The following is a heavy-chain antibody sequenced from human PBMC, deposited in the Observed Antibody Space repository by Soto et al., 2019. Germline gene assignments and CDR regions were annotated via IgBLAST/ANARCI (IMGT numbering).Heavy chain of an antibody. CDR2: ISYDGSNK. Sequence: PGGSLRLSCAASGFTFSSYAMHWVRQAPGKGLEWVAVISYDGSNKYYADSVKGRFTISRDNSKNTLYLQMNSLRAKDTAVYYCARAKRGSFTIYYYYGMDVWGQGTTVTVSS. J-gene: IGHJ6*02. V-gene: IGHV3-30-3*01. CDR1: GFTFSSYA. CDR3: ARAKRGSFTIYYYYGMDV. D-gene: IGHD3-16*01.